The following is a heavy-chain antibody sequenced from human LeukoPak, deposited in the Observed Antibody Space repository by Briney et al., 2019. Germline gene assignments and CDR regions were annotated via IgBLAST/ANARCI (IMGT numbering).Heavy chain of an antibody. D-gene: IGHD2-2*01. CDR2: ISYDGSNK. Sequence: QPGRSLRLPCAASGFTFSSYAMHWVRQAPGKGLEWVAVISYDGSNKYYADSVKGRFTISRDNSKNTLYLQMNSLRAEDTAVYYCARGYCSSTSCYLGNLWGQGTLVTVSS. CDR3: ARGYCSSTSCYLGNL. CDR1: GFTFSSYA. J-gene: IGHJ5*02. V-gene: IGHV3-30*01.